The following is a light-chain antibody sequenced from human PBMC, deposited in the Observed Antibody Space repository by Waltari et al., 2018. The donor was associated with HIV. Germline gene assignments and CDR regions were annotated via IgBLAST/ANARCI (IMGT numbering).Light chain of an antibody. CDR2: KVS. CDR3: MQGTHWPPT. CDR1: QSLVFSDGNTH. V-gene: IGKV2-30*01. Sequence: DVVMTQSPLSLPVPLGQPATITCNSTQSLVFSDGNTHLHWFQQRPGQSPRRLIYKVSKRDSGVPDRFSGGGSDTDFTLKISRVEAEDVGLYYCMQGTHWPPTFGGGTKVEIK. J-gene: IGKJ4*01.